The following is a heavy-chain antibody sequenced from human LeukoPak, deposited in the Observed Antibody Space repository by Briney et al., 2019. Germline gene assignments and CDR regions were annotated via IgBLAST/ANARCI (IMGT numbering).Heavy chain of an antibody. Sequence: PGGSLRLSCAASGFTLSNFWMSWVRQAPGKGLEWVANINQDGSEKYYVDSMKGRFTISRDNAKNSLYLQMNSLRAEDTAVYYCARVPGETPAGDYWGQGTLVTVSS. J-gene: IGHJ4*02. CDR3: ARVPGETPAGDY. D-gene: IGHD2-2*01. CDR1: GFTLSNFW. CDR2: INQDGSEK. V-gene: IGHV3-7*01.